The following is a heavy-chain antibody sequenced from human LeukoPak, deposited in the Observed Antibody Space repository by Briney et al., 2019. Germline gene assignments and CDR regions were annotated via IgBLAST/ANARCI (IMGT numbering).Heavy chain of an antibody. J-gene: IGHJ4*02. Sequence: GGSLRLSCAASGFTFSIYAMSWVRQAPGEGLEWVSTISDSGGSTYYADSVKGRFTIPRDNSKKTLYLQMNSLRAEDTAVYYCAKDYSGSYYNFDYWGQGTLVTVSS. CDR3: AKDYSGSYYNFDY. V-gene: IGHV3-23*01. CDR1: GFTFSIYA. CDR2: ISDSGGST. D-gene: IGHD1-26*01.